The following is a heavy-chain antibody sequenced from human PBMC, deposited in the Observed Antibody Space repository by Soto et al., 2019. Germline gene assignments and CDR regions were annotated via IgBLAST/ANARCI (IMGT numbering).Heavy chain of an antibody. Sequence: PGGSRRLSCTASGFTFNDFYMTWIRQAPGKGLEWISHISGRTNYTKYTDSVKGRFSISRDNAKNSLYLQMDSLRVEDTAIYYCARRRGEWVSSALYNWFEPWGQGTLVTVSS. CDR2: ISGRTNYT. CDR1: GFTFNDFY. CDR3: ARRRGEWVSSALYNWFEP. D-gene: IGHD3-10*01. V-gene: IGHV3-11*06. J-gene: IGHJ5*02.